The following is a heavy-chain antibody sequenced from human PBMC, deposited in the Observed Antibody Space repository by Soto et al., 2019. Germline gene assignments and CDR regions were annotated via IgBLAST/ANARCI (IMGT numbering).Heavy chain of an antibody. V-gene: IGHV4-59*01. CDR3: ARDQGYDFWSGYYSRYYFDY. Sequence: SETLSLTCTVPGGSISSYYWSWIRQPPGKGLEWIGYIYYSGSTNYNPSLKSRVTISVDTSKNQFSLKLSSVTAADTAVYYCARDQGYDFWSGYYSRYYFDYWGQGTLVTVSS. CDR2: IYYSGST. D-gene: IGHD3-3*01. CDR1: GGSISSYY. J-gene: IGHJ4*02.